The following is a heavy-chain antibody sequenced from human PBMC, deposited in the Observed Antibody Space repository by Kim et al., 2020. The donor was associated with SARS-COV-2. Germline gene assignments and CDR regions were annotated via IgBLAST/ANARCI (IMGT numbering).Heavy chain of an antibody. CDR2: ISSNGGST. V-gene: IGHV3-64*01. CDR3: AREGGLGLERLYYYYGMDV. J-gene: IGHJ6*02. D-gene: IGHD1-1*01. Sequence: GGSLRLSCAASGFTFSSYAMHWVRQAPGKGLEYVSAISSNGGSTYYANSVKGRFTISRDNSKNTLYLQMGSLRAEDMAVYYCAREGGLGLERLYYYYGMDVWGQGTTVTVSS. CDR1: GFTFSSYA.